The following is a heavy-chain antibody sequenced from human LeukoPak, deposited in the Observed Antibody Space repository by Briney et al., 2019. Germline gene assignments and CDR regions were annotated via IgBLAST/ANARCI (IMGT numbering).Heavy chain of an antibody. CDR1: GFTFSNAW. CDR3: TTDGYSGYDYGDSYFDY. V-gene: IGHV3-15*01. Sequence: GGSLRLSCAASGFTFSNAWMSWVRQAPGKGLEWFGRIKSKTDGGTTDYAAPVKGRFTISRDDSKNTLYLQMNSLKTEDTAVYYCTTDGYSGYDYGDSYFDYWGQGTLVTVSS. J-gene: IGHJ4*02. CDR2: IKSKTDGGTT. D-gene: IGHD5-12*01.